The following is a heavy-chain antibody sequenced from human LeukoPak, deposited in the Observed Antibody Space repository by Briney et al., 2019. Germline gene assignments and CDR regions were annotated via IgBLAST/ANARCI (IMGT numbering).Heavy chain of an antibody. V-gene: IGHV3-21*01. J-gene: IGHJ6*03. CDR1: GFTFSSYE. CDR3: ARAYSGRFGLGYYYMDV. Sequence: GGSLRLSCAASGFTFSSYEMNWVRQAPGKGLEWVSSISSSSSYIYYADSVKGRFTTSRDNAKNSLYLQMNSLRAEDTAVYYCARAYSGRFGLGYYYMDVWGKGTTVTISS. CDR2: ISSSSSYI. D-gene: IGHD1-26*01.